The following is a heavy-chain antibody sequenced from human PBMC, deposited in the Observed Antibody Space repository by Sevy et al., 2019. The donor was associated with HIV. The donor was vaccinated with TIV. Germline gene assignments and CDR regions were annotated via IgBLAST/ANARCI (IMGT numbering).Heavy chain of an antibody. V-gene: IGHV3-33*01. CDR3: ARAGGDRYCSSTSCYSSVYYFDY. D-gene: IGHD2-2*01. J-gene: IGHJ4*02. CDR2: IWYDGSNK. CDR1: GFTFSSYG. Sequence: GGSLRLSCAASGFTFSSYGMHWVRQAPGKGLEWVAVIWYDGSNKYCADSVKGRFTISRDNSKNTLYLQMNSLRAEDTAVYYCARAGGDRYCSSTSCYSSVYYFDYWGQGTLVTVSS.